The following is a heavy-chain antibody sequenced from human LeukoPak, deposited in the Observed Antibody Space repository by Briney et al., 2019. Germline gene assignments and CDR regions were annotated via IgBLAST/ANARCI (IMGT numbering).Heavy chain of an antibody. CDR3: ARGRGRPSYYYGSTAFDI. D-gene: IGHD3-10*01. CDR2: IYFSGST. Sequence: SETLTLTCTVSGDSISSTSHYWDWIRQPPGKGPEWIGNIYFSGSTYFSPSLKSRVAISVDRSNNQFSLRLSSVTAADTAVYYCARGRGRPSYYYGSTAFDIWGQGTMVTVSS. V-gene: IGHV4-39*01. J-gene: IGHJ3*02. CDR1: GDSISSTSHY.